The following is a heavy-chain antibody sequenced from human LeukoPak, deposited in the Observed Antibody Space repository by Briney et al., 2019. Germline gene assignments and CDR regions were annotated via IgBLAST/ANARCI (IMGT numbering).Heavy chain of an antibody. CDR2: INPRGGST. CDR3: ARVSLANGFDI. CDR1: GYTFTSYY. J-gene: IGHJ3*02. Sequence: ASVKVSCKASGYTFTSYYMHWVRQAPGQGLEWMGVINPRGGSTSYAQKFQGRVTVTRDTSTSTVYMELSSLRSEDTAVYYCARVSLANGFDIWGQGTMVTVSS. V-gene: IGHV1-46*01.